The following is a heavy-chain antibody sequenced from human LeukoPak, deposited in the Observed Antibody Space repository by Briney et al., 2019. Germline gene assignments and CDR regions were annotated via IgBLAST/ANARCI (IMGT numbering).Heavy chain of an antibody. Sequence: SVKVSCKASGGTFSSYAISWVRQAPGQGLELMGRIIPIFATANYAQKFQGRVTITTDESTSTAYMELSSLRSEDTAVYYCARDGLAYCGGDCYPGYFQHWGQGTLVTVSS. CDR2: IIPIFATA. D-gene: IGHD2-21*02. CDR1: GGTFSSYA. V-gene: IGHV1-69*05. J-gene: IGHJ1*01. CDR3: ARDGLAYCGGDCYPGYFQH.